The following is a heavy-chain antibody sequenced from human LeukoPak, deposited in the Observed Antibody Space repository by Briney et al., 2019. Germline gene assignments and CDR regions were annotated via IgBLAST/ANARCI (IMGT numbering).Heavy chain of an antibody. Sequence: SVKVSCKASGGTFSSYAIGWVRQAPGQGLEWMGRIIPILGIANYAQKFQGRVTITADKSTSTAYMELSSLRSEDTAVYYCARDLVVGEDYWGQGTLVTVSS. J-gene: IGHJ4*02. CDR1: GGTFSSYA. CDR3: ARDLVVGEDY. V-gene: IGHV1-69*04. D-gene: IGHD3-10*01. CDR2: IIPILGIA.